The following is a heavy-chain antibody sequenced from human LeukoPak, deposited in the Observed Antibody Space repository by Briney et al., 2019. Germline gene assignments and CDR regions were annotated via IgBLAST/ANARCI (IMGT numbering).Heavy chain of an antibody. CDR1: GFTFSSYG. Sequence: PGGSLRLSCAASGFTFSSYGMSWVRQAPGKGLEWVSGISGSGVSTYYADSVKGRFTISRDNSKNTLYLQMNSLRAEDTAVYYCAKTAPYSGYDCGPFDYWGQGTLVTVSS. CDR2: ISGSGVST. CDR3: AKTAPYSGYDCGPFDY. J-gene: IGHJ4*02. V-gene: IGHV3-23*01. D-gene: IGHD5-12*01.